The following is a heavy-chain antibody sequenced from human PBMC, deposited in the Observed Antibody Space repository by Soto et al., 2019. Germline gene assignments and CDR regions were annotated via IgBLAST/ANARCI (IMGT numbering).Heavy chain of an antibody. CDR3: AREESIRGADY. D-gene: IGHD6-6*01. Sequence: QVQLVQSGAEVKKPGASVRVSCKASGYTFTSYDINWVRQATGQGLEWMGWMNPNSGNTGYAQKVEGXATXTXIPYISTAYMALSSLRSAVTPVHAFAREESIRGADYWAPGTLVTVSS. CDR1: GYTFTSYD. V-gene: IGHV1-8*01. J-gene: IGHJ4*02. CDR2: MNPNSGNT.